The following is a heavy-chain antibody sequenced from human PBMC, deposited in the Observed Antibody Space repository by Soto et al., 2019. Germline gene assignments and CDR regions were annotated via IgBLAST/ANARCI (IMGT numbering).Heavy chain of an antibody. CDR2: MNPNSGNT. CDR1: GYTFTSYD. CDR3: AREGGRDIVLLPAAPPYGMDV. J-gene: IGHJ6*02. V-gene: IGHV1-8*01. D-gene: IGHD2-2*01. Sequence: QVQLVQSGAEVKKPGASVKVSCKASGYTFTSYDINWVRQATGQGLEWMGWMNPNSGNTGYAQKFQGRVTMTRNTSISTAYMELGSLRSEDTAVYYCAREGGRDIVLLPAAPPYGMDVWGQGTTVTVSS.